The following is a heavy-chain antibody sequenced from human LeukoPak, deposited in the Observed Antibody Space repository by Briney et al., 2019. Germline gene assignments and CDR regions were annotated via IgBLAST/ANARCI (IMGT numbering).Heavy chain of an antibody. CDR1: GGSISSSSYY. CDR3: ARPYSSSWYIWFDP. V-gene: IGHV4-39*01. D-gene: IGHD6-13*01. J-gene: IGHJ5*02. CDR2: IYYSGST. Sequence: SETLSLTCTVSGGSISSSSYYWGWIRQPLGKGLEWIGSIYYSGSTYYNPSLKSRVTISVDTSKNQFSLKLSSVTAADTAVYYCARPYSSSWYIWFDPWGQGTLLTVSS.